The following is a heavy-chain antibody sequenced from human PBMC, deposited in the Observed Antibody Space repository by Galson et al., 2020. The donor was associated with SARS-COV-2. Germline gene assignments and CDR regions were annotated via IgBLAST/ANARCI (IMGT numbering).Heavy chain of an antibody. Sequence: SLKISCEASGFKIDDYAMHWVRQAPGKGLEWVSGISWNSGNIGYADSVRGRFTISRDNAKNSLYLQMNSLRAEDTALYYCARHQHRGYDLWGAYGMDVWGQGTTVTVSS. V-gene: IGHV3-9*01. CDR1: GFKIDDYA. CDR3: ARHQHRGYDLWGAYGMDV. J-gene: IGHJ6*02. D-gene: IGHD5-12*01. CDR2: ISWNSGNI.